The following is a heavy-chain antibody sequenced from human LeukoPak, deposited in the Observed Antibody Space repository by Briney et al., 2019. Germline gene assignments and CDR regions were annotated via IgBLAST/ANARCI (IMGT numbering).Heavy chain of an antibody. CDR2: IYYSGST. D-gene: IGHD6-6*01. J-gene: IGHJ4*02. CDR1: GGSISSYY. V-gene: IGHV4-59*01. Sequence: PSETLSLTCTVSGGSISSYYWSWIRQPPGKGLEWIGYIYYSGSTNYNPSLKSRVTISVDTSKNQFSLKLSSVTAADPAVYYWGSKAAPWGVVDYWGQEPLVTVPS. CDR3: GSKAAPWGVVDY.